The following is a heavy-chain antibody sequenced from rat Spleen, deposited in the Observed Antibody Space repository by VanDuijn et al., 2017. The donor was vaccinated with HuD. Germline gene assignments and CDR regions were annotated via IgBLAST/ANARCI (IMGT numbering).Heavy chain of an antibody. CDR2: IRPSGGNT. J-gene: IGHJ2*01. CDR3: TRDRTYYGFTLDY. V-gene: IGHV5S23*01. CDR1: GFTFSDYA. Sequence: EVQLVESGGGLVQPGRSLKLSCAASGFTFSDYAMAWVRQAPKKGLEWVATIRPSGGNTYYRDSVRGRFTISRDNAKSILFLQMNSLRSEDTATYYCTRDRTYYGFTLDYWGQGVMVTVSS. D-gene: IGHD1-6*01.